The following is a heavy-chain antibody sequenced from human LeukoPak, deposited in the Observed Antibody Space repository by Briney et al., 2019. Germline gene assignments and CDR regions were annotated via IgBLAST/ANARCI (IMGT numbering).Heavy chain of an antibody. V-gene: IGHV4-31*03. CDR3: AREPQTGYKSPGEYYYGMDV. Sequence: SETLSLTCTVSGGSISSGGYYWSWIRQHPGKGLEGMGYIYYSGSTYYNPSLKSRVTISVDTSKNQFSLKLSSVTAADTAVYYCAREPQTGYKSPGEYYYGMDVWGKGTTVTVSS. CDR1: GGSISSGGYY. J-gene: IGHJ6*04. CDR2: IYYSGST. D-gene: IGHD3-9*01.